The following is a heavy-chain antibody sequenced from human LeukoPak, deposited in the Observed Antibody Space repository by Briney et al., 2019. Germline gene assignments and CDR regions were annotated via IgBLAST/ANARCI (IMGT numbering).Heavy chain of an antibody. CDR3: AKMVREFYTISYYFDY. CDR1: GFTFSGYA. J-gene: IGHJ4*02. D-gene: IGHD2-8*01. V-gene: IGHV3-23*01. CDR2: MSGSGAGT. Sequence: GGSLRLSCAASGFTFSGYAMNWVRQAPGKGLEWVSGMSGSGAGTYYADSVKGRFTISRDNSKNTLYLQMNSLRADDTAVYYCAKMVREFYTISYYFDYWGQGTLVTVSS.